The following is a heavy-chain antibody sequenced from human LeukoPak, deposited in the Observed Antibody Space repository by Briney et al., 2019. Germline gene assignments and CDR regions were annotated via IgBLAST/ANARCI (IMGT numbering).Heavy chain of an antibody. CDR2: INHSGST. CDR3: ARNGHSSYRLINNWFDP. V-gene: IGHV4-34*01. D-gene: IGHD6-6*01. CDR1: GGSLSGYS. J-gene: IGHJ5*02. Sequence: PSETLSLTCAVYGGSLSGYSWSWIRQPPGKGLEWIGEINHSGSTNYNPSLKSRVTISVDTSKNQFSLKLSSVTAADTTVYYCARNGHSSYRLINNWFDPWGQGTLVTVSS.